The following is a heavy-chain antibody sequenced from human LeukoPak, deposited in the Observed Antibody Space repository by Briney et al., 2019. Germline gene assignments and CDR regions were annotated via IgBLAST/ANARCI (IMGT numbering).Heavy chain of an antibody. V-gene: IGHV3-33*01. CDR2: IAYDGSRA. CDR1: GFTFGGYG. J-gene: IGHJ4*02. Sequence: GRSLRLSCAGSGFTFGGYGMHWFRQTPGKGLEWVALIAYDGSRAFYADSVKGRFTISRDNSENTMSVQMDDLRAEDTAVYYCTRYNNDHFDYWGQGTLVTVSS. D-gene: IGHD1-14*01. CDR3: TRYNNDHFDY.